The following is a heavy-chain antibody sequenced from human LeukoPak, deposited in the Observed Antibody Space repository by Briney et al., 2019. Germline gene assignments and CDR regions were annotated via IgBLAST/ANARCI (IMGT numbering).Heavy chain of an antibody. CDR3: ARDLEADTAMAFNAGLDY. CDR1: GFTFSSYA. J-gene: IGHJ4*02. D-gene: IGHD5-18*01. V-gene: IGHV3-30-3*01. CDR2: ISYDGSNK. Sequence: AGGSLRLSCAASGFTFSSYAMHWVRQAPGKGLEWVAVISYDGSNKCYADSVKGRFTISRDNSKNTLYLQMNSLRAEDAAVYYCARDLEADTAMAFNAGLDYWGQGTLVTVSS.